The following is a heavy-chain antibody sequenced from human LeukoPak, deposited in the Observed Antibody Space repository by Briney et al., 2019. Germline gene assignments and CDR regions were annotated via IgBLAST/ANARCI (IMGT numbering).Heavy chain of an antibody. J-gene: IGHJ6*02. Sequence: ASVKVSCKASGYTFTSYGISWVRQAPGQGLEWMGWISAYNGNTNYAQKLQGRVTMTTDTSTSTAYMELRSLRSDDTAVYYCARGRDDILTDLYGMDVWGQGTTVTVSS. D-gene: IGHD3-9*01. V-gene: IGHV1-18*01. CDR2: ISAYNGNT. CDR1: GYTFTSYG. CDR3: ARGRDDILTDLYGMDV.